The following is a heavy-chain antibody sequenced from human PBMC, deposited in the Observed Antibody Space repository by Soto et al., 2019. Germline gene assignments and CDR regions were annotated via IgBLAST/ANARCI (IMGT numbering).Heavy chain of an antibody. CDR2: IIPIFGTA. D-gene: IGHD3-3*01. Sequence: QVQLVQSGAEVQKPGSSVKVSCKASGGTFSSYAISWVRQAPGQGLEWMGGIIPIFGTANYAQKFQGRVTITADESTSTAYMELSSLRSEDTAVYYCARSGFWSGYYTGRNWFDPWGQGTLVTVSS. CDR1: GGTFSSYA. J-gene: IGHJ5*02. CDR3: ARSGFWSGYYTGRNWFDP. V-gene: IGHV1-69*01.